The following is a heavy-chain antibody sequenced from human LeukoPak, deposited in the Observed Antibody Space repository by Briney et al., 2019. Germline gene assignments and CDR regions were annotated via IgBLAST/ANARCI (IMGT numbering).Heavy chain of an antibody. Sequence: SETLSLTCTVSGGSVSSGDYSWSWIRQPPGKGLEWIAYMYYSGSTYYNPSLKSRVTMSADTSKNQLSLKLSSVTAADTAVYYCARPYYYDSRIDPWGQGILVTVSS. J-gene: IGHJ5*02. CDR2: MYYSGST. CDR3: ARPYYYDSRIDP. CDR1: GGSVSSGDYS. V-gene: IGHV4-30-4*01. D-gene: IGHD3-22*01.